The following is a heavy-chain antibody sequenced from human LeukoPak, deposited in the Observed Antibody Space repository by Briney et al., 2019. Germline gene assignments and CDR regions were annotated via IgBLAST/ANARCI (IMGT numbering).Heavy chain of an antibody. Sequence: GGSLRLSCAASGVTFSRNGRSWVRQPPGKGLEWVSGMRDSGTNTYYADSVKGRFTTSRDNSKNTLYLQMNSLRAEDTAVYYCAKGGAVSSKSITMVRGTRRYYYYMDVWGKGTTVTISS. CDR2: MRDSGTNT. CDR1: GVTFSRNG. V-gene: IGHV3-23*01. CDR3: AKGGAVSSKSITMVRGTRRYYYYMDV. D-gene: IGHD3-10*01. J-gene: IGHJ6*03.